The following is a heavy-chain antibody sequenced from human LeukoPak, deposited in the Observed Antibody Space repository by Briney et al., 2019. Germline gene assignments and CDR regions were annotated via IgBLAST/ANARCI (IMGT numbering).Heavy chain of an antibody. V-gene: IGHV4-59*01. CDR2: IYYSGST. CDR1: GGSISSYY. Sequence: SETLSLTCTVSGGSISSYYWSWIRQSPGKGLEWIGYIYYSGSTNYNPSLKSRVTISVDTSKNQFSLKLSSVTAADTAVYYCASRIYMTIGNSAFDIWGQGTMVTVSS. J-gene: IGHJ3*02. D-gene: IGHD3-22*01. CDR3: ASRIYMTIGNSAFDI.